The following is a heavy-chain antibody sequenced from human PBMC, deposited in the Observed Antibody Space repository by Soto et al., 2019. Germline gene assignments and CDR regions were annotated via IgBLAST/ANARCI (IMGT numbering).Heavy chain of an antibody. V-gene: IGHV3-74*03. CDR2: IIGDGLYT. Sequence: EVQLVESGGGLVQPGGSLILSCAASGFTCSNYWMVWVRQAPRKGLVWVSRIIGDGLYTTYADSVKGRFTISRDNAKNTVYLQMNSLRVEHTAVYYCARVILGSGTANDHWGQGTLVTVSS. CDR3: ARVILGSGTANDH. D-gene: IGHD3-10*01. CDR1: GFTCSNYW. J-gene: IGHJ4*02.